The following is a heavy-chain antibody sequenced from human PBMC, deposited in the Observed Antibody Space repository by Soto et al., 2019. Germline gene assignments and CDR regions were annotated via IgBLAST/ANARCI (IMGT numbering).Heavy chain of an antibody. Sequence: QVQLQQWGAGLLKPSETLSLTCAVYGGSFSGYYWSWIRQPPGKGLEWIGEINHSGSTNYNPSPKSRVTISVDTSKNQFSLKLSSVTAADTAVYYCARSRSGVVAARVWFDPWGQGTLVTVSS. J-gene: IGHJ5*02. D-gene: IGHD2-15*01. CDR3: ARSRSGVVAARVWFDP. CDR2: INHSGST. CDR1: GGSFSGYY. V-gene: IGHV4-34*01.